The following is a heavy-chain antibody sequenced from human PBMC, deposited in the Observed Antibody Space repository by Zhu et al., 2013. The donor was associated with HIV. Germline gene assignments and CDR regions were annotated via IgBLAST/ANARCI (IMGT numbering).Heavy chain of an antibody. Sequence: QVQLVQSGAEVKKPGSSVKVSCKASGGTFSSYAISWVRQAPGQGLEWMGGIIPIFGTANYAQKFQGRVTITADESTSTAYMELSSLRSEDTAVYYCARGANRCSGGSCFALDYWGQGTLVTVSS. J-gene: IGHJ4*02. V-gene: IGHV1-69*01. CDR1: GGTFSSYA. CDR3: ARGANRCSGGSCFALDY. D-gene: IGHD2-15*01. CDR2: IIPIFGTA.